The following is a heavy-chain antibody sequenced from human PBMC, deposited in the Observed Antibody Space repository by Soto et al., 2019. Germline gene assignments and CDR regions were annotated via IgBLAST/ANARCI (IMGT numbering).Heavy chain of an antibody. D-gene: IGHD6-6*01. CDR2: IYYSGST. J-gene: IGHJ5*02. CDR1: GGSISSGGYY. V-gene: IGHV4-31*03. Sequence: TLSLTCTVSGGSISSGGYYWSWIRQHPGKGLEWIGYIYYSGSTYYNPSLKSRVTISVDTSKNQFSLKLSSVTAADTAVYYCARAGHSSSSEGANWFDPWGQGTLVTVSS. CDR3: ARAGHSSSSEGANWFDP.